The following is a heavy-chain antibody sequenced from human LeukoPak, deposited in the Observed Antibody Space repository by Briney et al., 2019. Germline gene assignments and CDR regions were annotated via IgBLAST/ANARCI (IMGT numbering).Heavy chain of an antibody. D-gene: IGHD3-9*01. CDR1: GFTFDDYA. CDR2: ISWNSGSI. CDR3: ATFDNPFGY. J-gene: IGHJ4*02. V-gene: IGHV3-9*01. Sequence: PGRSLRLSCAASGFTFDDYAMHWVRQAPGKGLEWVSGISWNSGSIGYADSVKGRFTISRDNAKNSLYLQMNSLRADDTAVYYCATFDNPFGYWGQGTLVTVSS.